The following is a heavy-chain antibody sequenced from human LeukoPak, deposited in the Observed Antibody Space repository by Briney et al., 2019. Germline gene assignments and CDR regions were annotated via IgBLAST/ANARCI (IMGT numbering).Heavy chain of an antibody. CDR2: INHSGST. V-gene: IGHV4-34*01. D-gene: IGHD3-22*01. CDR1: GGSFSGYY. J-gene: IGHJ4*02. Sequence: SETLSLTCAVYGGSFSGYYWSWIRQPPGKGLEWIGEINHSGSTNYNPSLKRRVTISVDTSKNQFYLKLSSVTAADTAVYYCARGYLVGYYDSSGYYYYFDYWGQGALVTVSS. CDR3: ARGYLVGYYDSSGYYYYFDY.